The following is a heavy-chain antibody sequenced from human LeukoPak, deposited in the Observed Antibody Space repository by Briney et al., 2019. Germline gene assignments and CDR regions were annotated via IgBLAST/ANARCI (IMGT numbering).Heavy chain of an antibody. J-gene: IGHJ4*02. CDR1: GGSISGSSYY. D-gene: IGHD5-12*01. V-gene: IGHV4-39*01. Sequence: TSETLSLTCTVSGGSISGSSYYWGWIRQPPGTALEWIGSIYYSGSTYSNPSLKSRVTISLDTSKSQFSLRLRSVTAADTAVYYCARLGVVATIPPTYYFDYWGQGTLVTVSS. CDR2: IYYSGST. CDR3: ARLGVVATIPPTYYFDY.